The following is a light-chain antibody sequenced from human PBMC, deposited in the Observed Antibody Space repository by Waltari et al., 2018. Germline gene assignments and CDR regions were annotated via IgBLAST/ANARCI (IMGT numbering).Light chain of an antibody. CDR2: GKN. J-gene: IGLJ2*01. CDR1: SLRTSY. CDR3: SSRDSSASHVL. V-gene: IGLV3-19*01. Sequence: SSELTQDPAVSVALGQTVRITCQGASLRTSYASWYQQKSGQAPILVLFGKNKRPSGIPDRFSGYNSETTTSLTFTGAQAEDEADYYCSSRDSSASHVLFAGGTKLTVL.